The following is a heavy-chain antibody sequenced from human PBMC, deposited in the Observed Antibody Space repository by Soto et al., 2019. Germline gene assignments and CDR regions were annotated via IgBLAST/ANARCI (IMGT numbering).Heavy chain of an antibody. J-gene: IGHJ6*02. D-gene: IGHD2-8*01. CDR1: GGSISSYY. V-gene: IGHV4-34*01. CDR3: ARGSCTNGVCYTPLLYYYYGMDV. Sequence: SETLSLTCTVSGGSISSYYWSWIRQPPGKGLEWIGEINHSGSTNYNPSLKSRVTISVDTSKNQFSLKLSSVTAADTAVYYCARGSCTNGVCYTPLLYYYYGMDVWGQGTTVTVSS. CDR2: INHSGST.